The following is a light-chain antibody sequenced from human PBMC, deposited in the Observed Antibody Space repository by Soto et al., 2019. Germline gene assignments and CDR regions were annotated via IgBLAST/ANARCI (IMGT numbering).Light chain of an antibody. CDR3: CSYAGSYRYV. CDR1: SSDVGGYNY. V-gene: IGLV2-11*01. J-gene: IGLJ1*01. CDR2: DVS. Sequence: QSALTQPRSVSGSPGQSVTISCTGTSSDVGGYNYVSWYQQHSGKAPKFMIYDVSKRPSGVPDRFSGSKSGNTASLTISGLQAEEEADYYCCSYAGSYRYVFGTGTKLTVL.